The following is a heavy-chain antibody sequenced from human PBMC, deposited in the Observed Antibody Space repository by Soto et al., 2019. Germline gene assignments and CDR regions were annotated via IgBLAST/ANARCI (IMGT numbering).Heavy chain of an antibody. CDR3: ARDQQTIYGVLIRGSGLDA. CDR1: VFTCISSA. V-gene: IGHV3-23*01. Sequence: GGSLRLSCSASVFTCISSAMTWFLQAAGNWLEWVAGISVSFFATYYADSFKGLFTISRDSFNNTLYLQMNGLRAEDTAVYYCARDQQTIYGVLIRGSGLDAWGQRPTVTVSS. D-gene: IGHD3-3*02. J-gene: IGHJ6*02. CDR2: ISVSFFAT.